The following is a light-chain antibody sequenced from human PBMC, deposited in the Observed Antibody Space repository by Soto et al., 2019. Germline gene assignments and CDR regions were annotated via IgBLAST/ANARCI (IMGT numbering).Light chain of an antibody. CDR2: EVS. Sequence: QSVLTQPASVSGSPGQSITISCTGTSSDVGGYNHVSWYQQHPGKAPKLMIYEVSNRPSGVSNRFSGSKSGNTASLTISGLQAEDGADYYCSSYTSSSTLYVFGTGTKVTVL. J-gene: IGLJ1*01. CDR1: SSDVGGYNH. CDR3: SSYTSSSTLYV. V-gene: IGLV2-14*01.